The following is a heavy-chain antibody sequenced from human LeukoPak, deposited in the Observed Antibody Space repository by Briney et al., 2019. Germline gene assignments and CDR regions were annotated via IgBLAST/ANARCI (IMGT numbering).Heavy chain of an antibody. J-gene: IGHJ4*02. Sequence: GGSLRLSCAASAFTFSSYAMSWVRQAPGKGLEWVSAISGSGGSTYYADSVKGRFTIPRDNSKNTLYQQMNSLRAEDTAVYYCAKDRSVTYGSGSYLTPPDYWGQGTLVTVSS. CDR1: AFTFSSYA. D-gene: IGHD3-10*01. CDR3: AKDRSVTYGSGSYLTPPDY. CDR2: ISGSGGST. V-gene: IGHV3-23*01.